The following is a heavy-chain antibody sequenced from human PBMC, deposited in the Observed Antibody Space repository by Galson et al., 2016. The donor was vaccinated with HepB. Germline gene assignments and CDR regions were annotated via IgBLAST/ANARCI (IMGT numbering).Heavy chain of an antibody. D-gene: IGHD3-16*02. CDR1: GFTFNNSA. CDR3: AGEAPGTGHDYLWENFRYGAFDI. Sequence: SVKVSCKASGFTFNNSAVQWVRQARGQGLEWIGWIVIGSGRINYGQKFQERVTITRDMSTSTVYMELSSLRSEDTAVYYCAGEAPGTGHDYLWENFRYGAFDIWGQGTMVTVSS. J-gene: IGHJ3*02. CDR2: IVIGSGRI. V-gene: IGHV1-58*01.